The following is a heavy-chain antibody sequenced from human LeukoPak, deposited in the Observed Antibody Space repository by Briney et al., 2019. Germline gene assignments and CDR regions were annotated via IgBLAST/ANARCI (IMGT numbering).Heavy chain of an antibody. CDR3: ARSLPLWWVLRRDAFDI. V-gene: IGHV1-8*01. CDR2: MNPNSGNT. CDR1: GYIFTSYD. J-gene: IGHJ3*02. D-gene: IGHD2-15*01. Sequence: ASVKVSCKASGYIFTSYDINWVRQATGQGLEWMGWMNPNSGNTGYAQKFQGRVTMTRNTSINTAYMELSSLRSEDTAVYYCARSLPLWWVLRRDAFDIWGQGTMVTVSS.